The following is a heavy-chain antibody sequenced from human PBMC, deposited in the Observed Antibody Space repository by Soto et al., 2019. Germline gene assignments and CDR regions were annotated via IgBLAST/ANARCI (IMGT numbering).Heavy chain of an antibody. Sequence: EVQLVESGGDLVQPGGSLRLSCAASGFTFSSYWIHWVRQTPGKGLVWVSRINNDGSSTSYADSVKGRFTISRDNAKNMLYLQMNSLRAEDTAVYFCARDRAYCSSTTCYPGTDYYNYGMDVWGQGTTVTVSS. J-gene: IGHJ6*02. V-gene: IGHV3-74*01. D-gene: IGHD2-2*01. CDR3: ARDRAYCSSTTCYPGTDYYNYGMDV. CDR1: GFTFSSYW. CDR2: INNDGSST.